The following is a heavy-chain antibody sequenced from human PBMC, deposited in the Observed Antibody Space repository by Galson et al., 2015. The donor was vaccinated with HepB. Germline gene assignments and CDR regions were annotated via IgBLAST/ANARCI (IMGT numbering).Heavy chain of an antibody. D-gene: IGHD2-2*01. Sequence: SVKVSCKVSGYTLTELSMHWVRQAPGKGLEWMGCINPYNDNTHYAQKFRGRVTITSDRSVSTAYMELSSLRSEDMVVYSCVRFERWGGYCSSTSCYYYYYYYYYMDVWGKGTTVTVSS. CDR2: INPYNDNT. J-gene: IGHJ6*03. CDR3: VRFERWGGYCSSTSCYYYYYYYYYMDV. V-gene: IGHV1-NL1*01. CDR1: GYTLTELS.